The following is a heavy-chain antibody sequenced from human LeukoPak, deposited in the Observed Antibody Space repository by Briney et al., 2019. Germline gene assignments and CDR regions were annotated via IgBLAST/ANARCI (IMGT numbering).Heavy chain of an antibody. Sequence: PSETLSLTCAVYGGSFSGYDWHWIRQPPGKGLEWIGEINHSGRTNFNPSLKSRVTMSLDTSKNQFSLKLSSVTAADTAVYYCARCYHGGSPAFDYWGQGTLVTVSS. CDR2: INHSGRT. V-gene: IGHV4-34*01. J-gene: IGHJ4*02. D-gene: IGHD2-15*01. CDR1: GGSFSGYD. CDR3: ARCYHGGSPAFDY.